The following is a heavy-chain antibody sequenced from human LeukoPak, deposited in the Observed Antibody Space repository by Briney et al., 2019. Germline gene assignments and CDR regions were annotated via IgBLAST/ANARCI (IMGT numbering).Heavy chain of an antibody. CDR2: IYTSVSA. CDR3: ARAQRITIFGVVITPGAFDI. Sequence: AETLSLTCTVSGGSISRHYWSWVRQPAGKGLEWIGRIYTSVSAKYNPSLKRGVTMSVDTSKNQFSLKLSSVTAADKAVYYCARAQRITIFGVVITPGAFDIWGQGTMVTVSS. V-gene: IGHV4-4*07. J-gene: IGHJ3*02. CDR1: GGSISRHY. D-gene: IGHD3-3*01.